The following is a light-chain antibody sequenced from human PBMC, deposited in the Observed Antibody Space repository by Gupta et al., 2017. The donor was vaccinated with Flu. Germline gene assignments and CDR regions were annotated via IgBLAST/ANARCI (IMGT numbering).Light chain of an antibody. J-gene: IGLJ3*02. Sequence: GQSITISCTGTSSDVGSYNLVSSYQQHPGKAPKLMIYEGSKRPSGVSNRFSGSKSGNTASLTISGLQAEDEADYYCCSYAGSSTFGFGGGTKLTVL. CDR3: CSYAGSSTFG. CDR2: EGS. V-gene: IGLV2-23*03. CDR1: SSDVGSYNL.